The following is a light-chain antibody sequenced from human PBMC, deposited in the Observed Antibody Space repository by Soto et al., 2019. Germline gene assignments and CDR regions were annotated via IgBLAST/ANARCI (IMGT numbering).Light chain of an antibody. CDR2: KAS. CDR3: QQYNNYGSWT. V-gene: IGKV1-5*03. Sequence: DMQVTQSPSTLSASVGDRVTITCRASQSISGWLAWYQQKPGKAPNLLIYKASTLESGVPSRFSGSGSGTEFTLTISSLQPDDFATYYCQQYNNYGSWTFVQGTKVEIK. J-gene: IGKJ1*01. CDR1: QSISGW.